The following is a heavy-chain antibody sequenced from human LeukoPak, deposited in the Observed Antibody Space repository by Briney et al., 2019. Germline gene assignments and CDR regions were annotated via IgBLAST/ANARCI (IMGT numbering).Heavy chain of an antibody. Sequence: SETLSLTCTVSGGSISSHYWSWIRQPPGKGLEWIGYIYYSGSTNYNPSLKSRVTISVDTSKNQFSLKLSSVTAADTAVYYCARESGITVAGFDPWGQGNLVTVSS. CDR1: GGSISSHY. D-gene: IGHD1-14*01. CDR3: ARESGITVAGFDP. V-gene: IGHV4-59*11. CDR2: IYYSGST. J-gene: IGHJ5*02.